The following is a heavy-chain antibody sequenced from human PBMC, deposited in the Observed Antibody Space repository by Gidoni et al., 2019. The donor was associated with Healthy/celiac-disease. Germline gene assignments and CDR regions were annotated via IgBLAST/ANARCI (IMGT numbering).Heavy chain of an antibody. V-gene: IGHV3-48*01. CDR1: RVTFVGES. D-gene: IGHD2-2*01. CDR3: ARAGDIVVVRDAFDI. CDR2: FSSSSRTI. J-gene: IGHJ3*02. Sequence: EVQLVESGGGLVQPGGSRRLSGAASRVTFVGESMYWVRQAPGKGLGWFSYFSSSSRTIYSADSVKGRFTISRDNAKNSLSLQMTSLRAEDTAVYYCARAGDIVVVRDAFDIWGQGTMVTVSS.